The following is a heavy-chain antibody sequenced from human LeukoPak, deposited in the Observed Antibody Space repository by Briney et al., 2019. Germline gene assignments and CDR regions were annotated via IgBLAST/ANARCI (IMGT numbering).Heavy chain of an antibody. Sequence: SVKVSCKASGGTFSSYVINWVRQAPGQGLGWMGGIIPIFGTANYAQKFQGRVTITADKSTSTAYMELSSLRSEDTAVYYCARGYCSSTSCGYSYYYYYYMDVWGKGTTVTVSS. CDR3: ARGYCSSTSCGYSYYYYYYMDV. J-gene: IGHJ6*03. CDR1: GGTFSSYV. D-gene: IGHD2-2*01. CDR2: IIPIFGTA. V-gene: IGHV1-69*06.